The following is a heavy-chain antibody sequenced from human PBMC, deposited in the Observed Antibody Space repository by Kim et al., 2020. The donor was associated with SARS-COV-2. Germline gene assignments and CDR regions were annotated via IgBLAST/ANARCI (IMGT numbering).Heavy chain of an antibody. D-gene: IGHD3-10*01. V-gene: IGHV4-39*01. J-gene: IGHJ4*02. CDR3: ARLYYGSGGGYYYFDY. Sequence: LKSRVTISVDTSKHQFSLKLSSVTAADTAVYYCARLYYGSGGGYYYFDYWGQGTLVTVSS.